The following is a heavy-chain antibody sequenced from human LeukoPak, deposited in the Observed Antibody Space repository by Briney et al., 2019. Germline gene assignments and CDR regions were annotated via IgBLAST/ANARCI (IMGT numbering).Heavy chain of an antibody. D-gene: IGHD6-13*01. CDR2: IIPIFGTA. V-gene: IGHV1-69*06. Sequence: SVKVSCKASGGTFSSYAISWVRQAPGQGLEWMGGIIPIFGTANYAQKFQGRVTITADKSTSTAYMELSSLRSEDTAVYYCARASSSWAAEYYFDYWGQGTLVTVSS. J-gene: IGHJ4*02. CDR3: ARASSSWAAEYYFDY. CDR1: GGTFSSYA.